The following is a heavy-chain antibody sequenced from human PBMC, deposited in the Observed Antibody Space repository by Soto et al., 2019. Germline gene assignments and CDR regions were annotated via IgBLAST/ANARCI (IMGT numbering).Heavy chain of an antibody. CDR3: ARHNYGSGSTYFDY. J-gene: IGHJ4*02. D-gene: IGHD3-10*01. CDR1: GGSISSYY. Sequence: QVQLQESGPGLVKPSETLSLACTVSGGSISSYYWSWIRQPPGKGLEWIGYIYYSGSTNYNPSLKSRVTISLDTYKNQFALKLSSVTAADTAVYYCARHNYGSGSTYFDYWGQGTLVTVSS. CDR2: IYYSGST. V-gene: IGHV4-59*08.